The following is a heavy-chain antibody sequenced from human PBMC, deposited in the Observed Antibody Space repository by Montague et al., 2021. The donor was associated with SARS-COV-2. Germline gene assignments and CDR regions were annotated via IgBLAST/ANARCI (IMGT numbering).Heavy chain of an antibody. D-gene: IGHD3-16*02. CDR3: ARDNYDYVWGSYRYIY. CDR2: ISYDGSNK. Sequence: SLRLSCAASGFTFSSYAMHWVRQAPGKGLEWVAVISYDGSNKYYXDSVKGRFTISRDNSKNTLYLQMNSLRAEDTAVYYCARDNYDYVWGSYRYIYWGQGTLVTGSS. J-gene: IGHJ4*02. CDR1: GFTFSSYA. V-gene: IGHV3-30*04.